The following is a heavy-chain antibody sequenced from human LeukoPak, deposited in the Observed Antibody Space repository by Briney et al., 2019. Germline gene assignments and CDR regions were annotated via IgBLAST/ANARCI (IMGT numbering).Heavy chain of an antibody. CDR2: INPNSGGT. CDR3: ARKLVSSTSPPGGWFDP. Sequence: GASVKVSCKASGYTFTGYYMHWVRQAPGQGLEWMGWINPNSGGTNYAQKFQGRVTMTRDTSISTAYMELSRLRSDDTAVYYCARKLVSSTSPPGGWFDPWGQGTLVTVSS. CDR1: GYTFTGYY. J-gene: IGHJ5*02. V-gene: IGHV1-2*02. D-gene: IGHD2-2*01.